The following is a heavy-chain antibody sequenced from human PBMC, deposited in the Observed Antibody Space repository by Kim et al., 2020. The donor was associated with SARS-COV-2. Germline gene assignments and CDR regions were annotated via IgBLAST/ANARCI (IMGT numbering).Heavy chain of an antibody. CDR3: ARFGDYRRFY. D-gene: IGHD3-16*02. CDR2: GRT. J-gene: IGHJ4*02. V-gene: IGHV4-59*01. Sequence: GRTDYNPSLKSRVSISVDTSKNQFSLELPAVTAADTAVYYCARFGDYRRFYWGQGSLVTVSS.